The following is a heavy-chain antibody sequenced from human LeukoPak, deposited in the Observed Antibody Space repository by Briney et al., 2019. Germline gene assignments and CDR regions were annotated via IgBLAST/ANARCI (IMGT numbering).Heavy chain of an antibody. V-gene: IGHV3-23*01. J-gene: IGHJ3*02. CDR1: GFTFSSYA. CDR3: AKDGAAAGTMDAFDI. D-gene: IGHD6-13*01. CDR2: ISGSGGNT. Sequence: PGGSLRLSCVASGFTFSSYAMSWVRQAPGKGLEWVSAISGSGGNTYYADSVKGRFTISRDKSKNTLYLQMNSLRAEDTAVYYCAKDGAAAGTMDAFDIWGQGTMVTVSS.